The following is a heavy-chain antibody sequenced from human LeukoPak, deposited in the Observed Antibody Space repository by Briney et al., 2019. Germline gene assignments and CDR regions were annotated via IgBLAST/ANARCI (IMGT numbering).Heavy chain of an antibody. V-gene: IGHV2-70*04. Sequence: SGPALVKPTQTLTLTCTFSGFLLSTSAMRVSWIRQPPGRAREWLARIDWDDDKFYSTSLKTRLTISKDTSKNQVVLTMTNMDPVDTATYYCARGYSYAYLFDYWGQGTLVTVSS. CDR3: ARGYSYAYLFDY. J-gene: IGHJ4*02. CDR2: IDWDDDK. D-gene: IGHD5-18*01. CDR1: GFLLSTSAMR.